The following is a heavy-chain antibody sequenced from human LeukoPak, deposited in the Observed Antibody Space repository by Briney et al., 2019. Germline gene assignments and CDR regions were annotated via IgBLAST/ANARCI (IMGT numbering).Heavy chain of an antibody. V-gene: IGHV3-21*04. CDR2: ISSSSSYI. CDR3: ATGMGWIVAGAFDI. CDR1: GFTFSSYS. D-gene: IGHD2-2*03. J-gene: IGHJ3*02. Sequence: PGGSLRLSCAASGFTFSSYSMNWVRQAPGKGLEWVSSISSSSSYIYYADSVKGRFTISRDNAKNSLYLQMNSLRAEDTAVYYCATGMGWIVAGAFDIWGQGTMVTVSS.